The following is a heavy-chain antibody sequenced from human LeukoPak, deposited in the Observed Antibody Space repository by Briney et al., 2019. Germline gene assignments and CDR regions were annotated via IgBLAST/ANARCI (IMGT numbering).Heavy chain of an antibody. Sequence: GGSLRLSCAASGFTFSSYGMHSVRQAPAKGLEWVAFIRYDGSNKYYADSVKGRFTISRDNSKNTLYLQMNSLRAEDTAVYYCAKLRRVYDILTGTPGYWGQGTLVTVSS. CDR2: IRYDGSNK. CDR1: GFTFSSYG. J-gene: IGHJ4*02. V-gene: IGHV3-30*02. D-gene: IGHD3-9*01. CDR3: AKLRRVYDILTGTPGY.